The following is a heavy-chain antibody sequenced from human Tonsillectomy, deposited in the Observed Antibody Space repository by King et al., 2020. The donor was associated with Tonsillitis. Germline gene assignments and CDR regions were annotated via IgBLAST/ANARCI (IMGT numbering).Heavy chain of an antibody. CDR3: ATSPEGSRWYPDVDY. CDR1: GGSISSSSYY. D-gene: IGHD6-13*01. Sequence: QLQESGPGLVKPSETLSLTCTVSGGSISSSSYYWGWIRQPPGKGLEWIGSIYYSGSTYYNPSLKSRVTISVDTSKNQFSLKLSSVTAPDTAVYYCATSPEGSRWYPDVDYWGQGTLVTVSS. J-gene: IGHJ4*02. V-gene: IGHV4-39*07. CDR2: IYYSGST.